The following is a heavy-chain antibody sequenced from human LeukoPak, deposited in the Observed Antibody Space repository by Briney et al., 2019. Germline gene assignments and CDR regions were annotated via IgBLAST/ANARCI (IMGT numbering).Heavy chain of an antibody. CDR1: GGSISSYY. CDR3: ARTPVGYCSSTSCRYYYYYMDV. CDR2: IYYSGST. D-gene: IGHD2-2*01. J-gene: IGHJ6*03. Sequence: PSETLSLTCTVSGGSISSYYRRWIRQPPRKGLEWTGNIYYSGSTNYNPSLKSRVTISVDTSKNQSSLKLSSVTAADTAVYYCARTPVGYCSSTSCRYYYYYMDVWGKGTTVTVSS. V-gene: IGHV4-59*01.